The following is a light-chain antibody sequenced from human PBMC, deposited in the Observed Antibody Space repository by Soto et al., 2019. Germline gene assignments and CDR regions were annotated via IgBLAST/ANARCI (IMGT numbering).Light chain of an antibody. J-gene: IGKJ1*01. Sequence: VWTQTPGSLSLSAGERVTLSCRASQSVSSSYLAWYQQKPGQAPRLLIYGASSRATGIPDRFSGSGSGTDFTLTISRLEPEDFAVYYCQQHGSSLWTFGQGTKVDIK. V-gene: IGKV3-20*01. CDR3: QQHGSSLWT. CDR1: QSVSSSY. CDR2: GAS.